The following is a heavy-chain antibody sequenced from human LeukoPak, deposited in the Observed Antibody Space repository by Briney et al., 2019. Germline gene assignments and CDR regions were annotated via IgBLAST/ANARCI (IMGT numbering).Heavy chain of an antibody. CDR3: ASYHDFDWLPPRDQWFDP. Sequence: SETLSLTCTVSGGSISSSSYYWGWIRQPPGKGLEWIGSIYYSGSTYYNPSLKSRVTISVDTSKNQFSLKLSSVTAADTAVYYCASYHDFDWLPPRDQWFDPWGQGTLVTVSS. CDR1: GGSISSSSYY. V-gene: IGHV4-39*01. J-gene: IGHJ5*02. CDR2: IYYSGST. D-gene: IGHD3-9*01.